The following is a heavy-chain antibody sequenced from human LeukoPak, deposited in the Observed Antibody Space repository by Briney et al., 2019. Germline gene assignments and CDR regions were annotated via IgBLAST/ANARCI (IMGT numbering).Heavy chain of an antibody. Sequence: GGSLRLSCAASGFTFSSYAMHWVRQAPGKGLEWVAVISYDGSNKYYADSVKGRFTISRDNSKNTLYLQMNSLRAEDTAVYYCARDGWSASSSSKYFDYWGQGTLVTVSS. CDR1: GFTFSSYA. D-gene: IGHD6-6*01. CDR2: ISYDGSNK. V-gene: IGHV3-30*01. J-gene: IGHJ4*02. CDR3: ARDGWSASSSSKYFDY.